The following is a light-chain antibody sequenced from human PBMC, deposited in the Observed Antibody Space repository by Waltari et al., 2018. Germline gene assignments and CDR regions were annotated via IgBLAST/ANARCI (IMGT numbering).Light chain of an antibody. J-gene: IGLJ1*01. CDR1: SGHSSNA. Sequence: QLVLTQPPSASASLGASVKLTCTLSSGHSSNAIAWHQQQPEKGPRCLMKVNSDGSHNKGDGFPDRFSGSSSGAERYLTISRLRSEDEADYYCQTWGTGILVFGTGTKVTVL. CDR3: QTWGTGILV. V-gene: IGLV4-69*01. CDR2: VNSDGSH.